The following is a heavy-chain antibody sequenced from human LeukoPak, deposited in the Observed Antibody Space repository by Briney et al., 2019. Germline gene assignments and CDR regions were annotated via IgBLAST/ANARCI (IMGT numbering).Heavy chain of an antibody. V-gene: IGHV1-2*02. CDR3: ARDRGIVPAATKRYNWFDP. CDR2: INPNSGGT. J-gene: IGHJ5*02. D-gene: IGHD2-2*01. CDR1: GYTFTGYY. Sequence: GASVKVSCKASGYTFTGYYMHWVRQAPGQGLEWMGWINPNSGGTNYAQKFQGRVTMTRDTSISTAYMELSRPRSDDTAVYYCARDRGIVPAATKRYNWFDPWGQGTLVTVSS.